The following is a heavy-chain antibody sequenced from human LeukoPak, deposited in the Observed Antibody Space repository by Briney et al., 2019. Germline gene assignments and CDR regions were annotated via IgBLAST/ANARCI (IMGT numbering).Heavy chain of an antibody. CDR2: FDPDDGET. V-gene: IGHV1-24*01. CDR1: GYSLTELS. CDR3: ATGTIYCSSCSDDY. Sequence: ASVKVSCKVSGYSLTELSMHGVLQAPGKGLEWMGGFDPDDGETPLFAQKFQGRVSLTEDTSTDTAYMELSSLSSEDTAVYYCATGTIYCSSCSDDYWGQGTLVTVSS. J-gene: IGHJ4*02. D-gene: IGHD2-2*01.